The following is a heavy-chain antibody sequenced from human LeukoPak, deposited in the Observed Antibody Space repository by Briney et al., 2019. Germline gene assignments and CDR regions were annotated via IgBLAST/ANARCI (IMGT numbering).Heavy chain of an antibody. J-gene: IGHJ5*02. Sequence: SETLSLTCTVSGDSISSSSYYWGWIRQPPGKGLEWIGSIYYSGSTYYNPSLKSRVTISVDTSKNQFSLKLSSVTAADTAVYYCARDYYGSGSFGWFDPWGQGTLVTVSS. D-gene: IGHD3-10*01. V-gene: IGHV4-39*07. CDR3: ARDYYGSGSFGWFDP. CDR1: GDSISSSSYY. CDR2: IYYSGST.